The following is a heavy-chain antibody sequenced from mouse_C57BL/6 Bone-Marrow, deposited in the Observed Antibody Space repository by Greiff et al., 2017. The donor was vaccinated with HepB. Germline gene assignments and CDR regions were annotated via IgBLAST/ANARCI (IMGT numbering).Heavy chain of an antibody. CDR2: INPYNGGT. CDR3: ARSDYGSSPYYFDY. J-gene: IGHJ2*01. V-gene: IGHV1-19*01. Sequence: EVKLQQSGPVLVKPGASVKMSCKASGYTFTDYYMNWVKQSHGKSLEWIGVINPYNGGTSYNQKFKGKATLTVDKSSSTAYMELNSLTSEDSAVYYCARSDYGSSPYYFDYWGQGTTLTVSS. D-gene: IGHD1-1*01. CDR1: GYTFTDYY.